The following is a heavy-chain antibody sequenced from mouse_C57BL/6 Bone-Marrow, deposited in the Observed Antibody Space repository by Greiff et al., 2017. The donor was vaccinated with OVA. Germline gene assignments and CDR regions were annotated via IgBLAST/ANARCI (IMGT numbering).Heavy chain of an antibody. CDR1: GYTFTSYG. CDR2: IYPRSGNT. Sequence: QVQLQQSGAELARPGASVKLSCKASGYTFTSYGISWVKQRTGQGLEWIGEIYPRSGNTYYNEKFKGKATLTAEKSSSTAYMELRSLTSEDSAVYFCADEVRGYYAMDYWGQGTSVTVSS. V-gene: IGHV1-81*01. J-gene: IGHJ4*01. CDR3: ADEVRGYYAMDY.